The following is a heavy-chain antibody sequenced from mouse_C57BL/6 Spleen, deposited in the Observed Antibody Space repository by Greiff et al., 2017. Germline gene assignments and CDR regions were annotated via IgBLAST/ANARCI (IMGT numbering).Heavy chain of an antibody. CDR1: GFTFSDYG. D-gene: IGHD1-1*01. CDR2: ISSGSSTI. J-gene: IGHJ1*03. V-gene: IGHV5-17*01. Sequence: EVQRVESGGGLVKPGASLKLSCAASGFTFSDYGMHWVRQAPEKGLEWVAYISSGSSTIYYADTVKGRFTISRDNAKNTRFLQLNSLRSEDTAMYYCARRCYGRTPYVDVWGTGTTVTVSS. CDR3: ARRCYGRTPYVDV.